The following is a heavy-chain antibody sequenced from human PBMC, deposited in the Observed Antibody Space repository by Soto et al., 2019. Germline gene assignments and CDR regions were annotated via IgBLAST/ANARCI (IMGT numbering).Heavy chain of an antibody. CDR1: GFTFSSYA. V-gene: IGHV3-23*01. CDR2: ISGSGGST. Sequence: GGSLRLSCAASGFTFSSYAMSWVRQAPGKGLEWVSAISGSGGSTYYADSVKGRFTISRDNSKNTLYLQMNSLRAEDTAVYYCAKDHDYGDFYYYYYMDVWGKGTTVTVSS. CDR3: AKDHDYGDFYYYYYMDV. D-gene: IGHD4-17*01. J-gene: IGHJ6*03.